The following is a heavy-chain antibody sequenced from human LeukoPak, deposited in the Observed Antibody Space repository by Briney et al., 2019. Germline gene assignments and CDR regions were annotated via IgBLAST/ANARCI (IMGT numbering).Heavy chain of an antibody. D-gene: IGHD3-16*01. Sequence: SQTLAPTCAISGDSVSSKSADWNWIRQSPSRGLEWLGRTYYRSKWYNDYAVSVKGRITISADTSKNQFSLQLNSVTPEDTAVYYCARSISGLGDWGQGTLVTVSS. CDR1: GDSVSSKSAD. CDR3: ARSISGLGD. V-gene: IGHV6-1*01. CDR2: TYYRSKWYN. J-gene: IGHJ4*02.